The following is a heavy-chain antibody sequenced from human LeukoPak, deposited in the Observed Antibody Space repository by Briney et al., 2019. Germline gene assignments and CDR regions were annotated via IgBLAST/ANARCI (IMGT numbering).Heavy chain of an antibody. CDR3: ARILSETGSGYWPSDAFDI. CDR1: GGSISGGGYY. CDR2: IHHSGTT. J-gene: IGHJ3*02. V-gene: IGHV4-30-2*01. Sequence: PSQTLSLTCSVSGGSISGGGYYWAWIRQPPGKGLEWIGYIHHSGTTYDNPSLKSRVTISVDTSKNQFSLKLSSVTAADTAVYYCARILSETGSGYWPSDAFDIWGQGTMVTVSS. D-gene: IGHD3-3*01.